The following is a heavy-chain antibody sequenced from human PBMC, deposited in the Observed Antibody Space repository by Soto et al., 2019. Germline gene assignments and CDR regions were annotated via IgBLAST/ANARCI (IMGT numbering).Heavy chain of an antibody. V-gene: IGHV1-69*06. CDR2: IIPIFGTA. J-gene: IGHJ4*02. Sequence: QVQLVQSGAEVKKPGSSVKVSCKASVSTFSSYAISWVRQAPGQGLEWMGGIIPIFGTANYAQKFQGRVTITADKSTSTAYMELSSLRSEDTAVYYCARERSYRRGGWSLDYWGQGTLVTVSS. CDR1: VSTFSSYA. D-gene: IGHD6-19*01. CDR3: ARERSYRRGGWSLDY.